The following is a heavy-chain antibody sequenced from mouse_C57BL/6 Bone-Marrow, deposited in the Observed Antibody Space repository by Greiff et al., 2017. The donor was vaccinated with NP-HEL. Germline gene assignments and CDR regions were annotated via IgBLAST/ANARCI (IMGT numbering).Heavy chain of an antibody. J-gene: IGHJ4*01. D-gene: IGHD2-3*01. V-gene: IGHV5-16*01. Sequence: DVKLVESEGGLVQPGSSMKLSCTASGFTFSDYYMAWVRQVPEKGLEWVANINYDGSSTYYLDSLKSRFIISRDNAKNILYLQMSSLKSEDTATYYCARDFYDGYYDATDYWGQGTSVTVSS. CDR2: INYDGSST. CDR3: ARDFYDGYYDATDY. CDR1: GFTFSDYY.